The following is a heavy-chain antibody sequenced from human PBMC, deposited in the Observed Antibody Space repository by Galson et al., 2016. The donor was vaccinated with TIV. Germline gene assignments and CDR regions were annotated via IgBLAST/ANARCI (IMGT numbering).Heavy chain of an antibody. J-gene: IGHJ6*02. V-gene: IGHV3-23*01. CDR1: GFTFSSYA. CDR2: ITGGGGSS. D-gene: IGHD3-22*01. CDR3: AKVPSSGFSYYYGIGV. Sequence: SLRLSCAASGFTFSSYALTWVRQAPGKGLEWVSAITGGGGSSYYAASVKGRFTISRDNSKKMLYLQLNSLRAEDTAIYYCAKVPSSGFSYYYGIGVWGQGTTVTVA.